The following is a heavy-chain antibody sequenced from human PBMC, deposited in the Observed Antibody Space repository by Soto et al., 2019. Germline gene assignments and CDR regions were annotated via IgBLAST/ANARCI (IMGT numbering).Heavy chain of an antibody. J-gene: IGHJ5*02. D-gene: IGHD6-19*01. Sequence: KPSETLSLTCTVSGGSISSYYWSWIRQPPGKGLEWIGYIYYSGSTNYNPSLKSRVTISVDTSKNQFSLKLSSVTAADTAVYYCARDSSSGWFDWFGPWGQGTLVTVSS. CDR2: IYYSGST. CDR1: GGSISSYY. V-gene: IGHV4-59*01. CDR3: ARDSSSGWFDWFGP.